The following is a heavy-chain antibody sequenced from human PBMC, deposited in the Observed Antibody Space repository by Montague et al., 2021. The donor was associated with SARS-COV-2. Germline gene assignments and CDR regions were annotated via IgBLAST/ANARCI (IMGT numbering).Heavy chain of an antibody. CDR2: IYYTGST. D-gene: IGHD5-18*01. Sequence: SETLSLTCTVSGGSISNSIYYWGWIRQPPGKGLGWIGSIYYTGSTYYNPSLRSRVTISMNTPNNQFFLKLTSVTAADTAVYYCARPGRGYSYGLDAFEVWGQGTMVTVSS. CDR3: ARPGRGYSYGLDAFEV. J-gene: IGHJ3*01. V-gene: IGHV4-39*01. CDR1: GGSISNSIYY.